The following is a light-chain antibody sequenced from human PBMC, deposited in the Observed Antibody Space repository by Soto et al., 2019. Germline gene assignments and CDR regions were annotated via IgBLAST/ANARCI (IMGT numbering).Light chain of an antibody. Sequence: EIVLTQSPATLSLSPGERATLSCRASQSVSSYLAWYQQKPGQAPRLLIYDVSNRATGIPDRFSGSGSGTDFTLTISRLEPEDFAMYYCLHHGSSLWTFGQGTKVDIK. V-gene: IGKV3-20*01. J-gene: IGKJ1*01. CDR2: DVS. CDR3: LHHGSSLWT. CDR1: QSVSSY.